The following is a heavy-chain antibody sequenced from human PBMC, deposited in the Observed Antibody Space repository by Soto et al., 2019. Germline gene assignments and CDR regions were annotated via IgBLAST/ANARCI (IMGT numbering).Heavy chain of an antibody. CDR3: ARHPGYCSGGSCYSGRDY. Sequence: PSETLSLTCSVSGGSISSNSYSWGWIRQPPGKGLEWIGTLYSSRDTYYNPSLKSRVTISADTSQNQFSLDLTSVTATDTAVYFCARHPGYCSGGSCYSGRDYWGQGTLVT. V-gene: IGHV4-39*01. CDR2: LYSSRDT. J-gene: IGHJ4*02. CDR1: GGSISSNSYS. D-gene: IGHD2-15*01.